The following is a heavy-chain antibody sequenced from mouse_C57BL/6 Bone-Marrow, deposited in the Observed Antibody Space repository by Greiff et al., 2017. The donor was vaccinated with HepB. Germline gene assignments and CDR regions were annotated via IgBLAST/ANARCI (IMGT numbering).Heavy chain of an antibody. CDR1: GYTFTSYW. CDR3: ARKDYYYGSSYVDISSDY. V-gene: IGHV1-7*01. Sequence: VQLKESGAELAKPGASVKLSCKASGYTFTSYWMHWVKQRPGQGLEWIGYINPSSGYTKYNQKFKDKATLTADKSSSTAYMQLSSLTYEDSAVYYCARKDYYYGSSYVDISSDYWGQGTTLTVSS. D-gene: IGHD1-1*01. CDR2: INPSSGYT. J-gene: IGHJ2*01.